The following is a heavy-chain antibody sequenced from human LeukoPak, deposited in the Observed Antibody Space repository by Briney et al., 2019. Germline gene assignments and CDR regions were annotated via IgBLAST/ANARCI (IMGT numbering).Heavy chain of an antibody. CDR3: ARLNDAVTIFEC. CDR2: IKEDGSDK. V-gene: IGHV3-7*01. D-gene: IGHD4-17*01. Sequence: GGSLRLSCIGSGFTFRNYWMSWVRQAPGKGLEWVASIKEDGSDKRYVDSVKGRFTISRDNTKNSLFVQMSSLRAEDTAVYYFARLNDAVTIFECWGQGILVTVSS. CDR1: GFTFRNYW. J-gene: IGHJ4*02.